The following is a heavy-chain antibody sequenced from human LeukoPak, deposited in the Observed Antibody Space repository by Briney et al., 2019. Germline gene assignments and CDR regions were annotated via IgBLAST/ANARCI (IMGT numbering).Heavy chain of an antibody. D-gene: IGHD3-22*01. Sequence: SETLSLTCAVSGGSISSGGYSWSWIRQPPGKGLEWIGYIYHSGSTYYNPSLKSRVTISVDRSKNQFSLKLSSVTAADTAVYYRARAKETYYYDSSGYNVAFDIWGQGTMVTVSS. CDR3: ARAKETYYYDSSGYNVAFDI. V-gene: IGHV4-30-2*01. J-gene: IGHJ3*02. CDR1: GGSISSGGYS. CDR2: IYHSGST.